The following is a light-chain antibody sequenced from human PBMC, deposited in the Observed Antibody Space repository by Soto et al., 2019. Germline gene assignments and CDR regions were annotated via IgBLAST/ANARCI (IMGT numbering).Light chain of an antibody. CDR3: AAWDDSLNVLV. J-gene: IGLJ2*01. V-gene: IGLV1-44*01. CDR2: SNN. Sequence: QSVLTQPPSVSVTPGQRVNMSCSGSSSNIGSKSVSWYQHLPQTAPKLLIYSNNQRPSGVPGRFYGSKSGTSASLAISGLQSDDETQYYCAAWDDSLNVLVFGGGTKLTVL. CDR1: SSNIGSKS.